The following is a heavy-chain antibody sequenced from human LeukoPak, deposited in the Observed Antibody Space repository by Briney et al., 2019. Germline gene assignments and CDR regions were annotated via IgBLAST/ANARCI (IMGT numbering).Heavy chain of an antibody. J-gene: IGHJ4*02. CDR2: IYHSGGT. D-gene: IGHD2-15*01. Sequence: SGTLSLTCAVSGGSISSSTNWWSWVRQPPGKGLEWIGEIYHSGGTNYNPSLKSRVTISVDTFKNQFSLKLSSVTAADTAVYYCARLLRRRFDYWGQGTLVTVSS. V-gene: IGHV4-4*02. CDR3: ARLLRRRFDY. CDR1: GGSISSSTNW.